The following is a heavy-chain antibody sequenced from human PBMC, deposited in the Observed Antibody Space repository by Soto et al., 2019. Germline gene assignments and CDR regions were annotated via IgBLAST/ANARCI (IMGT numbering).Heavy chain of an antibody. D-gene: IGHD1-26*01. CDR2: IDPSDSYT. Sequence: GESLKISCXGSGYSFTSYWISWVRQMPGKGLEWMGRIDPSDSYTNYSPSFQGHVTISADKSISTAYLQWSSLKASDTAMYYCARPPLGGNYYYYGMDVWGQGTTVTVSS. CDR1: GYSFTSYW. CDR3: ARPPLGGNYYYYGMDV. J-gene: IGHJ6*02. V-gene: IGHV5-10-1*01.